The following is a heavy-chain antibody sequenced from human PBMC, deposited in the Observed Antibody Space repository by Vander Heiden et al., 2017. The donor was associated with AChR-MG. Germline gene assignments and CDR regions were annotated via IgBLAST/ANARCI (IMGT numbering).Heavy chain of an antibody. J-gene: IGHJ3*01. CDR2: INPSGTT. D-gene: IGHD3-10*01. V-gene: IGHV4-31*03. CDR1: GAFSSSDGVY. CDR3: ARSEDYYYSGDYSRDVFDF. Sequence: QVQLQESGPGLVKPSETLALTCTVSGAFSSSDGVYWSWIRQRPGQGLEWLGHINPSGTTSYNPSLQSRLTVSLDTSKHQFSLKLTSVTAADTAVYYCARSEDYYYSGDYSRDVFDFWGQGTLITVSS.